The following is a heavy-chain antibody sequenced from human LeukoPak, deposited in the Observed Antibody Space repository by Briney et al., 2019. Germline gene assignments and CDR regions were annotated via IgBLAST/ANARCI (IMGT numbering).Heavy chain of an antibody. J-gene: IGHJ4*02. CDR1: GLTFGTYE. D-gene: IGHD1-7*01. V-gene: IGHV3-48*03. Sequence: PGGSLRLSCAASGLTFGTYEMNWVRQAPGKGLEWVSYISRSGTTTHYADSVRGRFTISRDNANNSLYLQMSSLRVDDTAVYYCARDRNWNYDYWGQGTLVTVSS. CDR2: ISRSGTTT. CDR3: ARDRNWNYDY.